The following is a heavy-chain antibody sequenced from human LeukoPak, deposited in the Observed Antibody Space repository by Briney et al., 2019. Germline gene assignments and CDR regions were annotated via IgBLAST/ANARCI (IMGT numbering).Heavy chain of an antibody. CDR3: ARDQWGGNYIHDAFDI. J-gene: IGHJ3*02. Sequence: SETLSLTCTVSGGSISSGSYFWSWIRQPATEELEWIGCLHTNGRTNCNPSLKSRVTISVDTSKNQFSLKLSSVTAADTAVYYCARDQWGGNYIHDAFDIWGQGTMVTVSS. D-gene: IGHD4-23*01. V-gene: IGHV4-61*02. CDR1: GGSISSGSYF. CDR2: LHTNGRT.